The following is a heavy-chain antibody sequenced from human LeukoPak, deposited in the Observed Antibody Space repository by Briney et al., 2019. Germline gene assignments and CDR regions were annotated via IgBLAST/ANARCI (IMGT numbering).Heavy chain of an antibody. J-gene: IGHJ4*02. V-gene: IGHV3-53*01. CDR2: IYSGGST. Sequence: GSLRLSCAASGFTVSSNYMSWVRQAPGKGLEWVSVIYSGGSTYYADSVKGRFTISRDNSKNTLYLQMNSLRAEDTAVYYCASGRSSSWYLLGYWGQGTLVTVSS. CDR1: GFTVSSNY. D-gene: IGHD6-13*01. CDR3: ASGRSSSWYLLGY.